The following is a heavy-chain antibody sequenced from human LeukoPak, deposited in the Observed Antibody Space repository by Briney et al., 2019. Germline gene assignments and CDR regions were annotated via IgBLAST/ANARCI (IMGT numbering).Heavy chain of an antibody. CDR1: GASISTSSYY. CDR2: IYFSGNT. Sequence: SETLSLTCTVSGASISTSSYYWAWIRQPPGEGLEWIGSIYFSGNTYYNSSLKSRATISVETSKNQFSLKLTSVAAADAAVYYCAREPGTFDYPYMDVWGKGTTVTISS. J-gene: IGHJ6*03. V-gene: IGHV4-39*02. D-gene: IGHD3-16*01. CDR3: AREPGTFDYPYMDV.